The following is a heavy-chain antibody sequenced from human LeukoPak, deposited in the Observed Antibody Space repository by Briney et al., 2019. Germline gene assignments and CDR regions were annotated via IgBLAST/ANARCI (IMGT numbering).Heavy chain of an antibody. CDR1: GFTFSSYA. D-gene: IGHD3-22*01. V-gene: IGHV3-30*04. J-gene: IGHJ3*02. CDR2: ISYDGSNK. Sequence: GGSLRLSCAASGFTFSSYAMHWVRQAPGKGLEWVAVISYDGSNKYYADSVKGRFTISRDNSKNTLYLQMNSLRAEDTAVYYCARVAMDYYDSSGYYLGAFDIWGQGTMVTVSS. CDR3: ARVAMDYYDSSGYYLGAFDI.